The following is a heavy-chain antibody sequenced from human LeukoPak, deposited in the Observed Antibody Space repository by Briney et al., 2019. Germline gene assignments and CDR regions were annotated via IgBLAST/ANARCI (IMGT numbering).Heavy chain of an antibody. V-gene: IGHV3-23*01. D-gene: IGHD2-8*02. Sequence: GGSLRLSCTASGFTFGDYGMSWVRQPPGKGLEWVSSIFPSGGEIHYADSVRGRFTISRDNSKSTLSLQMNSLRAEDTAIYYCATYRQVLLPFESWGQGTLVTVSS. CDR2: IFPSGGEI. CDR3: ATYRQVLLPFES. CDR1: GFTFGDYG. J-gene: IGHJ4*02.